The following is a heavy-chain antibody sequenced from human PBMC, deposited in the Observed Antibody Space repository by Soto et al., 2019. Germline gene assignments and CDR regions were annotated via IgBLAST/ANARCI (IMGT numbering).Heavy chain of an antibody. CDR2: IYYSGST. CDR1: GGSISSGDYY. CDR3: ARDQRDYAAYYYGMDV. V-gene: IGHV4-30-4*01. J-gene: IGHJ6*02. D-gene: IGHD4-17*01. Sequence: PSETLSLTCTVSGGSISSGDYYWSWIRQPPGKGLEWIGYIYYSGSTYYNPSLKSRVTISVDTSKNQFSLKLSSVTAADTAVYYCARDQRDYAAYYYGMDVWGQGTTVTVS.